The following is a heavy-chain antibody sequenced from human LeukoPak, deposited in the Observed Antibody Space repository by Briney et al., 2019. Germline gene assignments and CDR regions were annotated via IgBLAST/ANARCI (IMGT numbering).Heavy chain of an antibody. CDR3: ATDGVAEGGDDY. CDR2: ISSSSSYI. CDR1: GFTFSSYT. V-gene: IGHV3-21*01. J-gene: IGHJ4*02. Sequence: GGSLRLSCAASGFTFSSYTVNWVRQAPGKGLEWVSSISSSSSYIYYADSVEGRFTISRDNAKNSLYLQMNSLRAEDTAVYYCATDGVAEGGDDYWGQGTLVTVSS. D-gene: IGHD3-16*01.